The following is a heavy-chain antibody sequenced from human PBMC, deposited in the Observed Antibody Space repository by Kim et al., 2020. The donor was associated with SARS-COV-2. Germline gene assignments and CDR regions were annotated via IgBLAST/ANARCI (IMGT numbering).Heavy chain of an antibody. CDR3: ARGSCGGYYCNYYYYGMDV. V-gene: IGHV4-34*01. Sequence: SETLSLTCAVYGGSFSGYYWSWIRQPPGKGLEWIGEINHSGSTNYNPSLKSRVTISVDTSKNQFSLKLSSVTAADTAVYYCARGSCGGYYCNYYYYGMDVWGQGTTVTVSS. CDR1: GGSFSGYY. J-gene: IGHJ6*02. CDR2: INHSGST. D-gene: IGHD3-22*01.